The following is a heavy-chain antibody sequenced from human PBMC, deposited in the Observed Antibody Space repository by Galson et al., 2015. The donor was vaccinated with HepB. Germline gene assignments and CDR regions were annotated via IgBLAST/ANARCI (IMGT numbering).Heavy chain of an antibody. J-gene: IGHJ3*02. CDR2: INPSVGST. CDR3: ARDRGAYDAFDI. V-gene: IGHV1-46*01. Sequence: SVKVSCKASGYTFTSYYMHWVRQAPGQGLEWMGIINPSVGSTSYAQKFQGRVTMTRDTSTSTVYMELSSLRSEDTAVYYCARDRGAYDAFDIWGQGTMVTVSS. D-gene: IGHD3-10*01. CDR1: GYTFTSYY.